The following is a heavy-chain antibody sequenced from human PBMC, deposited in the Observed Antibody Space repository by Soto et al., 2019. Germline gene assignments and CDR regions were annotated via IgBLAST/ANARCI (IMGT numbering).Heavy chain of an antibody. CDR2: ISGGGSNT. CDR1: GFTFSTYA. V-gene: IGHV3-23*01. D-gene: IGHD4-17*01. CDR3: AKGPVTYFDS. Sequence: PGGSLRLSCAASGFTFSTYAMIWVRQAPGKGLERVSTISGGGSNTNYADSVKGRFSISRDNSKNTLSLQMNSLRAEDTAVYYCAKGPVTYFDSWGQGTLVTVSS. J-gene: IGHJ4*02.